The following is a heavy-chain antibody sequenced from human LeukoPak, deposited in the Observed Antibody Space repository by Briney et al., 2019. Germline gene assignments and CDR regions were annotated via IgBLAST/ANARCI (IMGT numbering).Heavy chain of an antibody. J-gene: IGHJ4*02. V-gene: IGHV4-39*07. CDR1: GGSISSSDYY. CDR3: ARGVSRSYYVGPYFDY. CDR2: IYYNGAT. D-gene: IGHD1-26*01. Sequence: PSETLSLTCTVSGGSISSSDYYWGWIRQPPGKGLEWIGTIYYNGATRYDPSLQSRVTMSVDTSKNQFSLKPSSVTAADTAVYYCARGVSRSYYVGPYFDYWGQGTLVTVSS.